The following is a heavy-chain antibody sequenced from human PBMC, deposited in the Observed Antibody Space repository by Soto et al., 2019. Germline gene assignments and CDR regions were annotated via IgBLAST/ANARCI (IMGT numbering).Heavy chain of an antibody. Sequence: EVQLVESGGGLVKPGGSLRLSCAASGFTFSDYSMNWFRQCPGKWLEWVSSISSSSDYIFYSDSVQGRFTISRDNAKNSLSLQMNSLRAEDKAVYYCTRGGTAMVRGCLGAGMDVWGQGTMVTVSS. CDR2: ISSSSDYI. V-gene: IGHV3-21*01. J-gene: IGHJ6*02. CDR1: GFTFSDYS. D-gene: IGHD5-18*01. CDR3: TRGGTAMVRGCLGAGMDV.